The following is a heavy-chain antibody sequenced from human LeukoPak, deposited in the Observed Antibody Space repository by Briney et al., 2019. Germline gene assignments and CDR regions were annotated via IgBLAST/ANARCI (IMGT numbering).Heavy chain of an antibody. Sequence: GGSLRLSCAASGFTFSSYWMSWVRQAPGKGLEWVANIKQDGSEKYYVDSVKGRFTISRDNAKNSLYLQMNSLRAEDTAVYYCARDEPSPLYSYGQPDYWGQGTLVTVSS. D-gene: IGHD5-18*01. CDR2: IKQDGSEK. CDR3: ARDEPSPLYSYGQPDY. J-gene: IGHJ4*02. CDR1: GFTFSSYW. V-gene: IGHV3-7*01.